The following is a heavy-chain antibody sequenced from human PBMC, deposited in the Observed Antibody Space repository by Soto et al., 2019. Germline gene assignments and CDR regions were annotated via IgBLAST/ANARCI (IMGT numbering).Heavy chain of an antibody. CDR1: GFTFSSYA. CDR2: ISYDGSNK. CDR3: ARDLIAAAVNTGWYYGMDV. J-gene: IGHJ6*02. V-gene: IGHV3-30-3*01. D-gene: IGHD6-13*01. Sequence: GGSLRLSCAASGFTFSSYAMHWVRQAPGKGLEWVAVISYDGSNKYYADSVKGRFTISRDNSKNTLYLQMNSLRAEDTAVYYCARDLIAAAVNTGWYYGMDVWGQGTTVTVSS.